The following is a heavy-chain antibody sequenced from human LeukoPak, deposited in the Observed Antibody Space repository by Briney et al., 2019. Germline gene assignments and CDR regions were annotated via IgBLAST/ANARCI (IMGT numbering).Heavy chain of an antibody. CDR1: GGSFSGYY. D-gene: IGHD6-13*01. CDR2: INHSGST. V-gene: IGHV4-34*01. Sequence: PSETLSLTCAVYGGSFSGYYWSWIRQPPGKGLEWIGEINHSGSTNYNPSLKSRVTISVDTSKDQFSLKLSSVTAADTAVYYCARTFSYSSSWYVGYYYYGMDVWGQGTTVTVSS. J-gene: IGHJ6*02. CDR3: ARTFSYSSSWYVGYYYYGMDV.